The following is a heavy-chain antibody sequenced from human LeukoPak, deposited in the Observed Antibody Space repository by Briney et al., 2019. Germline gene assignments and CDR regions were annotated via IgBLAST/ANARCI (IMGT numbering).Heavy chain of an antibody. V-gene: IGHV3-48*04. CDR1: GFIFSHHG. CDR2: ISSSGSTI. Sequence: GGSLRLSCAASGFIFSHHGMNWVRQAPGKGLEWVSYISSSGSTIYYADSVKGRFTISRDNAKNSLYLQMNSLRAEDTAVYYCAELGITMIGGVWGKGTTVTISS. D-gene: IGHD3-10*02. J-gene: IGHJ6*04. CDR3: AELGITMIGGV.